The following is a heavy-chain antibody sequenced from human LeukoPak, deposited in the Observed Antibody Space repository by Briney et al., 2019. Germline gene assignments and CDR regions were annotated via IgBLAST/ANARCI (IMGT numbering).Heavy chain of an antibody. CDR1: GFTLTRHA. J-gene: IGHJ4*02. D-gene: IGHD1-26*01. CDR3: ARVQWELRGVGSYFEY. Sequence: GGSLRLSCAASGFTLTRHAMSWVRQAPGKGLEWVANIKQDGSEKYYVDPVKGRFTMSRDNAKNSLYLQMNSLRAEDTAVYYCARVQWELRGVGSYFEYWGQGALVTVSS. CDR2: IKQDGSEK. V-gene: IGHV3-7*01.